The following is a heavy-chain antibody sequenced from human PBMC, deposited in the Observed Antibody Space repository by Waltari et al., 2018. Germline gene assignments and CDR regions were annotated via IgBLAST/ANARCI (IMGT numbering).Heavy chain of an antibody. CDR1: GGSINNYC. V-gene: IGHV4-59*01. Sequence: QVQLQQTGPGLVKPSETLSLTCTVAGGSINNYCSGWSRQHAGTGLAWFGDTTYSASTDCNPSRTGRVTLSPNTSTHLFCPKLRSVPAAEPAVYYCAGGLDVYFDYYWALGPYCRFMDVWGIAPPFT. D-gene: IGHD2-21*02. J-gene: IGHJ6*03. CDR2: TTYSAST. CDR3: AGGLDVYFDYYWALGPYCRFMDV.